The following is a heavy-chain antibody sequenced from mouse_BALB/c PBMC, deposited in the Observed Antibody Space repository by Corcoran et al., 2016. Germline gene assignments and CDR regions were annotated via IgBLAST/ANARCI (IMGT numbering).Heavy chain of an antibody. CDR2: IYWDDDK. CDR1: GFSLSTSGMG. Sequence: VTLKESGPGILQPSQTLSLTCSFSGFSLSTSGMGVSWIRQPSGKGLEWLAHIYWDDDKRYNPSRKRRLTITKATSRNQVFLKITSVDTADTATYYCARRAKGAFAYWGQGTLVTVSA. V-gene: IGHV8-12*01. CDR3: ARRAKGAFAY. J-gene: IGHJ3*01.